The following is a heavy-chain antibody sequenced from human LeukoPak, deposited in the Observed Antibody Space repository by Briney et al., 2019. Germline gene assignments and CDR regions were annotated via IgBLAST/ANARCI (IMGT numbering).Heavy chain of an antibody. CDR3: ARARGYCTSTSCSASREDY. Sequence: SETLSLTCTVSGGSISSGGYYWRWIRHHPGKGLEWIGFIYYSGITYYNPSLKSRLTISVNTSKNQFSLKLSSVTAADTAVYYCARARGYCTSTSCSASREDYWGQGALVTVSS. CDR1: GGSISSGGYY. V-gene: IGHV4-31*03. J-gene: IGHJ4*02. D-gene: IGHD2-2*01. CDR2: IYYSGIT.